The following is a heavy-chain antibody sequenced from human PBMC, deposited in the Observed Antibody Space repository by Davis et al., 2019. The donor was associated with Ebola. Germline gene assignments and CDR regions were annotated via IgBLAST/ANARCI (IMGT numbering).Heavy chain of an antibody. Sequence: ASVKVSCKASGYTFTSYAMHWVRQAPGQRLEWMGWINAGNGNTKYSQKFQGRVTITRDTSASTAYMELSSLRSEDTAVYYCAKAITMVRGVIADLGYYYYGMDVWGQGTTVTVSS. J-gene: IGHJ6*02. CDR3: AKAITMVRGVIADLGYYYYGMDV. V-gene: IGHV1-3*01. CDR1: GYTFTSYA. CDR2: INAGNGNT. D-gene: IGHD3-10*01.